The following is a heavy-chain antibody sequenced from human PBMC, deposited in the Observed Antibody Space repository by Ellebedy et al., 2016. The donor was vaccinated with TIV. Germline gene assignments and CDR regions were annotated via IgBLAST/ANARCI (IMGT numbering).Heavy chain of an antibody. CDR1: GFTFRNYW. J-gene: IGHJ4*02. V-gene: IGHV3-7*01. Sequence: PGGSLRLSCAASGFTFRNYWMNWVRQAPGRGMEWLANIRQDGITKYYGDSVKGRFTITRDNAKNSLFVQLNSLRTEDTAVYYCARDVMASGSLDYWGQGTLVTVSS. D-gene: IGHD3-10*01. CDR2: IRQDGITK. CDR3: ARDVMASGSLDY.